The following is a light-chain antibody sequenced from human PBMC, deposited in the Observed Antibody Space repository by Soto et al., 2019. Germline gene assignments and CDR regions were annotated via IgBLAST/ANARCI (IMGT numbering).Light chain of an antibody. CDR2: GTN. V-gene: IGLV7-43*01. CDR1: TGAVTSTYY. Sequence: QTVVTQEPSLTVSPGGTVTLTCASSTGAVTSTYYPNWFQQKPGQAPRALIYGTNNKHSWTPARFSGSLLGGRAALTLSGVQPEDEADYYCLLYYTDAVLWVFGGGTKLTVL. CDR3: LLYYTDAVLWV. J-gene: IGLJ3*02.